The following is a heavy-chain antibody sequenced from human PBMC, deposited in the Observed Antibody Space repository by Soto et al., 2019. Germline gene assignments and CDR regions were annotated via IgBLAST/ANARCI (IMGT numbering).Heavy chain of an antibody. Sequence: QVQLVESGGGVVQPGRSLRLSCAASGFTFTTYSMHWVRQAPGKGLDWVAVISYDGSNKYYADSVRGRFTISRDNSRNTLYLEMNSLSAEDTAVYYFARVRGESCVSSSCYGENYFDYWGQGTLVTVSS. D-gene: IGHD2-2*01. V-gene: IGHV3-30-3*01. CDR2: ISYDGSNK. CDR1: GFTFTTYS. CDR3: ARVRGESCVSSSCYGENYFDY. J-gene: IGHJ4*02.